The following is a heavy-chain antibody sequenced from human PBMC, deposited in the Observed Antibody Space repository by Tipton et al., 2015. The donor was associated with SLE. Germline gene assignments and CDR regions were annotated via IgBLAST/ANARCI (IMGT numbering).Heavy chain of an antibody. CDR2: ISSSSSYI. V-gene: IGHV3-21*01. CDR3: ATWELADAFDI. CDR1: GFTFSSYS. D-gene: IGHD1-26*01. Sequence: GSLRLSCAASGFTFSSYSMNWVRQAPGKGLEWVSSISSSSSYIYYADSVKGRFTISRDNAKNSLYLQMNSLRAEDTAVYYCATWELADAFDIWGQGTMVTVSS. J-gene: IGHJ3*02.